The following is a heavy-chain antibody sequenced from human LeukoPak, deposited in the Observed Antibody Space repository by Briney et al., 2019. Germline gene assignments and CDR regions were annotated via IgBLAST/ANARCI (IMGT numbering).Heavy chain of an antibody. D-gene: IGHD2-15*01. CDR1: GGSISSYY. J-gene: IGHJ4*02. V-gene: IGHV4-59*08. CDR3: ARALTPLPGTYYFDY. CDR2: IYNSGST. Sequence: PSETLSLTCTASGGSISSYYWSWIRQPPGKGLECIGYIYNSGSTNYNPSLKRRGSISVDTSKHQFSLKLSTVPAADTAVYYCARALTPLPGTYYFDYWGQGTLVTVSS.